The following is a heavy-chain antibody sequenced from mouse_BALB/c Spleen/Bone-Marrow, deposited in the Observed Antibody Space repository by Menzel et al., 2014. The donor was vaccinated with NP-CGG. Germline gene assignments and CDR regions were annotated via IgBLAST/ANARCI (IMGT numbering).Heavy chain of an antibody. Sequence: VQLQQSGAELAKPGASVKMSSKASGYTFTSYWMHWVKQRPGQGLEWIGYINPSTGYTEYNQKFKDKATLTADKSSSTAYMQLSSLTSEDSAVYFCARGRFAYWGQGTLVTVSA. CDR1: GYTFTSYW. CDR3: ARGRFAY. J-gene: IGHJ3*01. V-gene: IGHV1-7*01. CDR2: INPSTGYT.